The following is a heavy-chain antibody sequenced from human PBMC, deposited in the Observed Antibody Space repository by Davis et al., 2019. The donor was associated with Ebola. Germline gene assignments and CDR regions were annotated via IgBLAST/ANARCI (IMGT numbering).Heavy chain of an antibody. J-gene: IGHJ4*02. Sequence: MPSETLSLTCTVSGGSVSSGGHYWSWIRQPPGKGLEWIAYIYYSGSTHYNPSLKSRATISVDTSRNQFSLRLSSVTAADTAVYHCVRAPNWASFDSWGQGTLVTVSS. CDR2: IYYSGST. CDR3: VRAPNWASFDS. D-gene: IGHD7-27*01. V-gene: IGHV4-61*08. CDR1: GGSVSSGGHY.